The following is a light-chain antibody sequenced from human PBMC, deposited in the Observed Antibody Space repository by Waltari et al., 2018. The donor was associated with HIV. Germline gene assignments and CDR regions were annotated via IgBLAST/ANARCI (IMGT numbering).Light chain of an antibody. Sequence: QLLLTQPPSASASLGASVKLTCTLSSGHSNYALAWHQQQPGKGPRYLMKVDIDGSHTRGDGVPDRFSGSTSGADHYLTISSLQSEDEADYYCQAWGTGIRVFGGGTKLTVL. V-gene: IGLV4-69*01. J-gene: IGLJ3*02. CDR2: VDIDGSH. CDR3: QAWGTGIRV. CDR1: SGHSNYA.